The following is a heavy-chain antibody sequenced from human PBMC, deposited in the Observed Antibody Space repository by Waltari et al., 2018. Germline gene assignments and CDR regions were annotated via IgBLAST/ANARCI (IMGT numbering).Heavy chain of an antibody. V-gene: IGHV3-74*01. CDR1: GFTYSMYW. Sequence: EVQLVESGGGLVQPGGSLRLSCAASGFTYSMYWMHWVRQAPGKGLVGVSARKSDGSSTSYAESVKGRFTISKDNAKNTVYLQMNSLRAEDTAIYYCARGARRTTVTTGWWYFDLWGRGTLVTVSS. J-gene: IGHJ2*01. CDR3: ARGARRTTVTTGWWYFDL. CDR2: RKSDGSST. D-gene: IGHD4-17*01.